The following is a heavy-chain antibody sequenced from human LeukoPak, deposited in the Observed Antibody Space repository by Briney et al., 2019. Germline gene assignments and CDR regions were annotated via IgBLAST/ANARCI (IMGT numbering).Heavy chain of an antibody. Sequence: ASVKVSCKASGYTLTYYYMHRVRQAPGQGLEWMGFINPSGGGTFYAQKFQGRVTMTRDTSTSTVYMELSSLRSEDTAVYYCARGSGDYWGRGTLVTVSS. D-gene: IGHD7-27*01. V-gene: IGHV1-46*01. CDR1: GYTLTYYY. CDR2: INPSGGGT. J-gene: IGHJ4*02. CDR3: ARGSGDY.